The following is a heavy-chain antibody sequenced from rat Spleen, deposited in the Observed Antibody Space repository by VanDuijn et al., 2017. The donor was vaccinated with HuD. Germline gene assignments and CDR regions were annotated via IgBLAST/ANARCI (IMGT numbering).Heavy chain of an antibody. Sequence: EVQLVESGGGLVQPGRSLKLSCAASGFTFSNYGMHWIRQAPTKGLEWVASISPSGGSTYYRDSVKGRFTISRNNAESTLYLQMDSLRSEDTATYYCTTDLHYGYKPYWGQGVMVTVSS. V-gene: IGHV5-19*01. CDR1: GFTFSNYG. CDR3: TTDLHYGYKPY. J-gene: IGHJ2*01. D-gene: IGHD1-9*01. CDR2: ISPSGGST.